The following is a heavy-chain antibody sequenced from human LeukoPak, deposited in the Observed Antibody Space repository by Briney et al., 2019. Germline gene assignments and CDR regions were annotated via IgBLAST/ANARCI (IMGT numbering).Heavy chain of an antibody. CDR1: GFTFSSYG. J-gene: IGHJ4*02. V-gene: IGHV3-30*03. D-gene: IGHD3-9*01. CDR3: ARGDDILTGYYY. Sequence: PGRSLRLSCAASGFTFSSYGMHWVRQAPGKGLEWVAVISYDGSNKYYADSVKGRFTISRDNSKNTLYLQMNSLRAEDTAVYYCARGDDILTGYYYWGQGTLVTVSS. CDR2: ISYDGSNK.